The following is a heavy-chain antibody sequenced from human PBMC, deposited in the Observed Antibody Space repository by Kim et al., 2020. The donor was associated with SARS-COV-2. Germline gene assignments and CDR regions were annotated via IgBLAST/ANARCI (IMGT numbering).Heavy chain of an antibody. V-gene: IGHV3-30*03. CDR2: ISYEGSTQ. J-gene: IGHJ5*02. Sequence: SLRLSCAASGFSFSSHVMHWVRQAPGKGLEWVALISYEGSTQKYTDSVKVRFTVSRDNSKNTLFLQMNSLRPEDTAVYYCARNLVGDTDLGPWGQGTLVTVSS. CDR3: ARNLVGDTDLGP. CDR1: GFSFSSHV. D-gene: IGHD1-26*01.